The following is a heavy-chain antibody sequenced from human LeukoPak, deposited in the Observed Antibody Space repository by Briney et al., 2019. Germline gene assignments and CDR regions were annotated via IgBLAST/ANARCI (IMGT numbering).Heavy chain of an antibody. CDR2: INHSGST. V-gene: IGHV4-34*01. D-gene: IGHD1-14*01. CDR1: GGSFSGYY. J-gene: IGHJ4*02. Sequence: SETLSLTCAVYGGSFSGYYWSWIRQPPGKGLEWIGEINHSGSTNYNPSLKSRVTISVDTSKNQFSLKLSSVTAADTAVYYCARDRGHRNFDYWGQGTLVTVSA. CDR3: ARDRGHRNFDY.